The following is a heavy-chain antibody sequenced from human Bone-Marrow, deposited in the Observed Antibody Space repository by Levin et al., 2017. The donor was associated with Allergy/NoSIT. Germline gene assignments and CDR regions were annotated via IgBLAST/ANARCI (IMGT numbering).Heavy chain of an antibody. CDR3: ARLNGVAGIDY. CDR1: VGAFYSGDYY. V-gene: IGHV4-30-4*01. Sequence: SQTLSLTCTVSVGAFYSGDYYWSWIRRPPGKGLEWIGYIFYSGDTYFNPSLRSRLAMSVDTSKNQFSLNLSSVTAADTAFYYCARLNGVAGIDYWGQGTLVTVSS. CDR2: IFYSGDT. D-gene: IGHD6-19*01. J-gene: IGHJ4*02.